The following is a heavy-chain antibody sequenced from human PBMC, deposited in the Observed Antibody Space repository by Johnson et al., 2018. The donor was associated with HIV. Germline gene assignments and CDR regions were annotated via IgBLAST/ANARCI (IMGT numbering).Heavy chain of an antibody. CDR2: IKEDGSEK. J-gene: IGHJ3*02. CDR3: ARGFDAFDI. CDR1: GFTFSSYW. V-gene: IGHV3-7*03. Sequence: VHLVESGGGLVQPGGSLRLSCAASGFTFSSYWMTWVRQAPGRGLEWVANIKEDGSEKYYVDSVKGRFTISRDNAKNSLYLQMNSLRAEDTAVYYCARGFDAFDIWGQGTMVTVSS.